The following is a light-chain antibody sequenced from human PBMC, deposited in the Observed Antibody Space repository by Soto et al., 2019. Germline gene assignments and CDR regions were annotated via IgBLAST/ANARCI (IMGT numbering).Light chain of an antibody. CDR3: QSYDSSLSGVV. Sequence: QSVLTQPPSVSGAPGQRVTISCTGSSSNIGAGYDVHGYQQLPGTAPKLLIYGNSNRPSGVPDRFSGSKSGTSASLAITGLQAEDEADYYCQSYDSSLSGVVFGTGTKLTVL. CDR2: GNS. CDR1: SSNIGAGYD. J-gene: IGLJ1*01. V-gene: IGLV1-40*01.